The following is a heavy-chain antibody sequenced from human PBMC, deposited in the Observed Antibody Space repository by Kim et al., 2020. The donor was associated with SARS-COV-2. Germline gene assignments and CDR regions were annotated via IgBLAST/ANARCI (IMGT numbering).Heavy chain of an antibody. D-gene: IGHD6-13*01. V-gene: IGHV4-59*08. CDR1: GGSISSYY. CDR2: MYYSGST. J-gene: IGHJ6*02. CDR3: ASTLEIAAAGTGMDV. Sequence: SETLSLTCTVSGGSISSYYWSWIRQPPGKGLEWIGYMYYSGSTNYNPSLKSRVTISVDTSKNQFSLKLSSVTAADTAVYYCASTLEIAAAGTGMDVWGQG.